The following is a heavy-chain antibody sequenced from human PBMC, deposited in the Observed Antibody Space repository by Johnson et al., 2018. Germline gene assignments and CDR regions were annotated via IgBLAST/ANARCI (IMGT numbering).Heavy chain of an antibody. CDR1: GFTFGDYA. D-gene: IGHD6-6*01. CDR2: IRSKTYGGPT. Sequence: VQLVQSGGGLGQXGRSLRLSCTATGFTFGDYAMSWFRQAPGKGLEWVGFIRSKTYGGPTEYAASVKGRFTISRDDSKSIAYLQMSSRRSEDTAVYYCTRVGSSWGYYNYYMDVWGKGTTVTVSS. J-gene: IGHJ6*03. V-gene: IGHV3-49*03. CDR3: TRVGSSWGYYNYYMDV.